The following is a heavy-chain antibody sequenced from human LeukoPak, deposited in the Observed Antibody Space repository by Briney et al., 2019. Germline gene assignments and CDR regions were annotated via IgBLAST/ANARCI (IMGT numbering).Heavy chain of an antibody. J-gene: IGHJ4*02. D-gene: IGHD2/OR15-2a*01. CDR2: INSDGSWT. CDR1: GNYW. V-gene: IGHV3-74*01. CDR3: VSFYETY. Sequence: GGSLRLSCAASGNYWMHWVRQAPGKGQVWVSHINSDGSWTSYADSVKGRFTISKDNAKNTVYLQMNSLRAEDTAVYYCVSFYETYWGRGTLVTVSS.